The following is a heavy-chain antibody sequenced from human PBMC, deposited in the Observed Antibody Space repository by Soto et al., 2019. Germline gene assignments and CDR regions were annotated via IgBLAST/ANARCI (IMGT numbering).Heavy chain of an antibody. CDR1: GFTFSEFL. J-gene: IGHJ4*02. V-gene: IGHV3-49*03. CDR2: IRSKAYGGTT. Sequence: PGGSLRLSCTASGFTFSEFLMTWFRQAPGKGLEWVGFIRSKAYGGTTDYAASVKGRFTISRDDSKSIAYLQMNSLKTEATAVYFCAREVGYTAGHYFDYWGQGTLVTVSS. CDR3: AREVGYTAGHYFDY. D-gene: IGHD6-13*01.